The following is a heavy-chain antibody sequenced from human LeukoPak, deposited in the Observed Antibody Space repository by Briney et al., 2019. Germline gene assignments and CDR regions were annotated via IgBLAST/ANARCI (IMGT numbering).Heavy chain of an antibody. D-gene: IGHD1-1*01. J-gene: IGHJ6*02. CDR3: AREERESGGWDV. Sequence: PGGSLRLSCAASRFTFSNYWMSWVRQAPGKGLEWVANIKQDGSEKNYVGSVKGRFTISRDNAKNSLYLQMNGLRVEDTAVYYCAREERESGGWDVWGQGTTVTVSS. CDR1: RFTFSNYW. V-gene: IGHV3-7*04. CDR2: IKQDGSEK.